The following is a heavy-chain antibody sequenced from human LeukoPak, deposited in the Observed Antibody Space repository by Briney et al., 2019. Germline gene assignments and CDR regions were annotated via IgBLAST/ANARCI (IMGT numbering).Heavy chain of an antibody. CDR1: GFTFSSYA. Sequence: GGSLRLSCAASGFTFSSYAMSWVRQAPGKGLEWVSGISGSGNTYYADSVKGRFTISRGNSKNTLYLQMNSLRAEDTAVYYCAKDPIFSGSYGVFDYWGLGTLVTVSS. V-gene: IGHV3-23*01. J-gene: IGHJ4*02. CDR3: AKDPIFSGSYGVFDY. CDR2: ISGSGNT. D-gene: IGHD1-26*01.